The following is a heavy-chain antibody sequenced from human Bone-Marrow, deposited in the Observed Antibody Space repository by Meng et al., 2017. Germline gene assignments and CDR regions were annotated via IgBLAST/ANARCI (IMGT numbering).Heavy chain of an antibody. V-gene: IGHV4-31*01. CDR1: GGSINSAGYY. CDR2: IYYTENT. Sequence: VQRQESGPGLGKPAQSLSLTCSVSGGSINSAGYYWSWIRQHPGKGLEWIGYIYYTENTYYNPSLKSPMTISLDKSKNQFSLKLNSVTVADTAVYYCARGRASCSSGGCSLGWFDPWGQGTLVTVSS. D-gene: IGHD2-15*01. J-gene: IGHJ5*02. CDR3: ARGRASCSSGGCSLGWFDP.